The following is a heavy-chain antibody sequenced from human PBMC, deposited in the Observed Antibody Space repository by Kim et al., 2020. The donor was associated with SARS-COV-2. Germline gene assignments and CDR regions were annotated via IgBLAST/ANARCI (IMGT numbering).Heavy chain of an antibody. CDR3: ASLPSPLYSSSWSNWFDP. CDR2: IIPIFGTA. D-gene: IGHD6-13*01. V-gene: IGHV1-69*13. CDR1: GGTFSSYA. J-gene: IGHJ5*02. Sequence: SVKVSCKASGGTFSSYAISWVRQAPGQGLEWMGGIIPIFGTANYAQKFQGRVTITADESTSTAYMELSSLRSEDTAVYYCASLPSPLYSSSWSNWFDPWGQGTLVTVSS.